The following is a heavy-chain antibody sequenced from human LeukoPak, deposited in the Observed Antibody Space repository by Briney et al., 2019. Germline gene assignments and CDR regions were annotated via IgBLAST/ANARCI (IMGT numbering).Heavy chain of an antibody. CDR3: ARRRYYGSGSQENWLDP. Sequence: GESLKISCKGSGYSFTSYWIGWVRQMPGRGLEWMGIIYPGDSDTRYSPSFQGQVPISADKSISTAYLQWSSLKASDTAMYYCARRRYYGSGSQENWLDPWGQGTLVTVSS. CDR2: IYPGDSDT. D-gene: IGHD3-10*01. CDR1: GYSFTSYW. J-gene: IGHJ5*02. V-gene: IGHV5-51*01.